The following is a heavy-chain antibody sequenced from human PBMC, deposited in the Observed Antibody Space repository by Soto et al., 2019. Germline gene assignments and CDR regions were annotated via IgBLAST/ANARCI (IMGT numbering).Heavy chain of an antibody. D-gene: IGHD3-16*01. J-gene: IGHJ4*02. CDR2: IYYTWNA. CDR3: ARVSYSDPSDYTFIGSFDS. V-gene: IGHV4-61*01. Sequence: SETLSLTCTVSGDSLTSHSYYLTWVLHPPGKGLEWIGNIYYTWNANYNPSLTGRVTLSVDKSRNQFSLRLTSVTTSDTAVYYCARVSYSDPSDYTFIGSFDSWGKVTLVTVSS. CDR1: GDSLTSHSYY.